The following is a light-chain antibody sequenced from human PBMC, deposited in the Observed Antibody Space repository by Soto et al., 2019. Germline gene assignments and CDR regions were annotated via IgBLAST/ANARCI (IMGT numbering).Light chain of an antibody. CDR1: QSISSW. V-gene: IGKV1-5*03. CDR3: QQYNSFIWT. Sequence: DIQMTQSHSTLSASVGDTVTIICRASQSISSWLAWYQQKGGKAPKLLISKASNLDSGVPSRFSDSGSGTEFNLTISSLQPEDFATYYCQQYNSFIWTFGQGTKVDIK. CDR2: KAS. J-gene: IGKJ1*01.